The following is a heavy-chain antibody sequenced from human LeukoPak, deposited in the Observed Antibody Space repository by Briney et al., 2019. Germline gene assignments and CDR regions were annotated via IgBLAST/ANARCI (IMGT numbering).Heavy chain of an antibody. Sequence: GGSLRLSCAASGFTFSSYCMHWVRQAPGKGLVCVSRNNSDGSSTIYADSVKGRFTISRDNAKNTLYLQMNSLRAEDTAVYYCERERYDIGEYYFDYWGQGALVTVSS. CDR3: ERERYDIGEYYFDY. J-gene: IGHJ4*02. CDR1: GFTFSSYC. CDR2: NNSDGSST. D-gene: IGHD3-10*01. V-gene: IGHV3-74*01.